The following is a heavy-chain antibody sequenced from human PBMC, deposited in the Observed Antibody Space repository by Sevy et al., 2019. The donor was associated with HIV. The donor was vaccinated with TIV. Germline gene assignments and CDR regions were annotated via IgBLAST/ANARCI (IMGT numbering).Heavy chain of an antibody. J-gene: IGHJ4*02. Sequence: GGSLRLSCAASGFTFSSYAMSWVRQAPGKGLEWVSAISGSGGSTYYADSVKGRFTISRDNSKNTLYLQMNSLRAEDTAVHYCAKDIEVTTLTFVYWGQGTLVTVSS. CDR1: GFTFSSYA. CDR3: AKDIEVTTLTFVY. V-gene: IGHV3-23*01. CDR2: ISGSGGST. D-gene: IGHD4-17*01.